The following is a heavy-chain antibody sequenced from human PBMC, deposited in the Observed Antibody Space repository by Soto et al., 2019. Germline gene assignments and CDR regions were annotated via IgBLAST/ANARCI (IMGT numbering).Heavy chain of an antibody. CDR2: IWYDGSNK. Sequence: QVQLVESGGGVVQPGRSLRLSCAASGFTFSSYGLHWVRQAPGKGLEWVAVIWYDGSNKYYADSVKGRFTISRDNSKNTLYLQMNSLRAENTAVYYCAREHRLDAFDIWGQGTMVNVSS. CDR1: GFTFSSYG. J-gene: IGHJ3*02. CDR3: AREHRLDAFDI. V-gene: IGHV3-33*01.